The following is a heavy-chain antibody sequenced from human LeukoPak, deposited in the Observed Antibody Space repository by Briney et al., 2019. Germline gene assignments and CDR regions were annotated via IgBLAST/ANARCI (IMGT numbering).Heavy chain of an antibody. CDR3: ARRDAAGTLTFDY. CDR1: GGSISSSSYY. D-gene: IGHD6-13*01. Sequence: SETLSLTCTVSGGSISSSSYYWGWIRQPPGKGLEWIGSIYYSGSTHYNPSLKSRVTISVDTSKNQFSLKLSSVTAADTTVYYCARRDAAGTLTFDYWGQGTLVTVSS. J-gene: IGHJ4*02. V-gene: IGHV4-39*01. CDR2: IYYSGST.